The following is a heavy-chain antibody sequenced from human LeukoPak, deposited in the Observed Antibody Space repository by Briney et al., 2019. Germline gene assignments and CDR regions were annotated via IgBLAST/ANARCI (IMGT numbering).Heavy chain of an antibody. V-gene: IGHV4-61*01. Sequence: SETLSLTCTVSGGSISSSSYYWSWIRQPPGKGLEWIGYIYYSGSTNYNPSLKSRVTISVDTSKNQFSLKLSSVTAADTAVYYCARGYPYYYDSSGQYFDYWGQGTLVTVSS. CDR3: ARGYPYYYDSSGQYFDY. D-gene: IGHD3-22*01. CDR1: GGSISSSSYY. J-gene: IGHJ4*02. CDR2: IYYSGST.